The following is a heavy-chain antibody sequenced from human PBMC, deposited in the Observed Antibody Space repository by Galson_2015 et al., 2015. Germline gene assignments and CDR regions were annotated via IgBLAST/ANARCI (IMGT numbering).Heavy chain of an antibody. CDR1: GYTSSSYS. J-gene: IGHJ4*02. V-gene: IGHV1-46*01. D-gene: IGHD1-1*01. Sequence: SVKVSCKASGYTSSSYSIHWVRQAPGQGLEWMGIINPSGGGTSYAQRFQGRVTMTRDTSTSTVYMELSSLRSDDTAVYYCARRIVTTGDFDYWGQGTLVTVSS. CDR2: INPSGGGT. CDR3: ARRIVTTGDFDY.